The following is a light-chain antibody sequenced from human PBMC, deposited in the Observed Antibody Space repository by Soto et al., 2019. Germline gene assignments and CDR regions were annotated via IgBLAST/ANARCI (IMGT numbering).Light chain of an antibody. CDR3: QQRSNWLWT. Sequence: VMSQPPSTLSVSPEEGVTLSCRASQGIGDTLAWYQHKPGQAPRLLIYGASNRATGIPDRFSGSGSGTDFTLTISSLEPEDFAVYYCQQRSNWLWTFGQGTKVDI. V-gene: IGKV3D-11*01. CDR1: QGIGDT. CDR2: GAS. J-gene: IGKJ1*01.